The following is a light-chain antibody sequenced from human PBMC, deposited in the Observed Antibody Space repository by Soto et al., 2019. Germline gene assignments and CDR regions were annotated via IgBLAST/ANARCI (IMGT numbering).Light chain of an antibody. J-gene: IGKJ2*01. CDR1: QSVRSSY. V-gene: IGKV3-20*01. CDR2: GAA. Sequence: EIVLTQSPATLSLSPGERATLSCRASQSVRSSYLAWYQQKPGQAPSLLIYGAASGANVIPDRFSGSGSGTDLPLTSSRLEPEYCAVYYWQQHGSSPYTFGQGTKLEIK. CDR3: QQHGSSPYT.